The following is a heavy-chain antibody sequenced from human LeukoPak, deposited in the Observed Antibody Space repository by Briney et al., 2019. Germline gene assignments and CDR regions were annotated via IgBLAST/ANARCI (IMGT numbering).Heavy chain of an antibody. CDR2: IRSKAHGGTT. CDR3: TKSGSGWLDFFDC. D-gene: IGHD6-19*01. V-gene: IGHV3-49*04. Sequence: QSGGSLRLSCSASGFTFGDYAMSWVRQAPGRGLEGVGFIRSKAHGGTTEYAASVKGKFTISRDDSKSIAYLQMNSLKTEDTAVYYCTKSGSGWLDFFDCWGQGTLVTVSS. CDR1: GFTFGDYA. J-gene: IGHJ4*02.